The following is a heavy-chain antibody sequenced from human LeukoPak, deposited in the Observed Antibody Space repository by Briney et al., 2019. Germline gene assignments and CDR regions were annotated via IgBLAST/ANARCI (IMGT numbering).Heavy chain of an antibody. CDR3: AREGGPNHFDY. Sequence: SVKVSCKASGGTFSSYAISWVRQAPGQGLEWMGRIIPILGIANYAQKFQGRVTITADKSTSTAYMELSSLRSEDTAVYYCAREGGPNHFDYWGQGTLVTVSS. V-gene: IGHV1-69*04. CDR2: IIPILGIA. J-gene: IGHJ4*02. D-gene: IGHD2-15*01. CDR1: GGTFSSYA.